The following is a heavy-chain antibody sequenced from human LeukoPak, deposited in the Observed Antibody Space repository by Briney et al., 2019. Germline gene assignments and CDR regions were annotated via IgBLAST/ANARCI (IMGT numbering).Heavy chain of an antibody. J-gene: IGHJ4*02. D-gene: IGHD1-20*01. CDR3: ARGTGITGTTGDY. CDR2: INHSGST. Sequence: SETLSLTCAVYGGSFSGYYWSWIRQPPGKGLEWIGEINHSGSTNYNPSLKSRVTISVDTPKNQFSLKLCSVTAADTAVYYCARGTGITGTTGDYWGQGTLVTVSS. V-gene: IGHV4-34*01. CDR1: GGSFSGYY.